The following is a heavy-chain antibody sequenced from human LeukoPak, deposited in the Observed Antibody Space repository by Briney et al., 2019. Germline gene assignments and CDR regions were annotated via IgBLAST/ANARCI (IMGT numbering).Heavy chain of an antibody. Sequence: SQTLSLTCTVSGGSISSGGYYWSWIRQHPGKGLEWIGYIYYSGSTYYNPSLKSRVTISVDTSKNQFSLKLSSVTAADTAVYYCARGNGSGRNNYFDYWGQGTLVTVSS. CDR2: IYYSGST. J-gene: IGHJ4*02. D-gene: IGHD3-10*01. CDR3: ARGNGSGRNNYFDY. CDR1: GGSISSGGYY. V-gene: IGHV4-31*03.